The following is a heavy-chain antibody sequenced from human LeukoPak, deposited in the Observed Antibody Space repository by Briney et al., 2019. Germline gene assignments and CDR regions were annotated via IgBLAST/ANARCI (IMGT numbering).Heavy chain of an antibody. J-gene: IGHJ3*02. Sequence: GGSLRLSCAASGFTFSSYAMHWVRQAPGKGLEWVAVISYDGSNKYCADSVKGRFTISRDNAKSTLFLQMNSLRAEDTALYYCARTTSMNYVGDAFHIWGQGTMVTVSS. D-gene: IGHD1-7*01. CDR2: ISYDGSNK. V-gene: IGHV3-30*04. CDR1: GFTFSSYA. CDR3: ARTTSMNYVGDAFHI.